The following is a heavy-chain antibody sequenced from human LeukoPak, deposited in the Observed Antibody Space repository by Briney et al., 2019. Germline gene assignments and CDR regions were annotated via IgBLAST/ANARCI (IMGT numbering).Heavy chain of an antibody. J-gene: IGHJ4*02. V-gene: IGHV3-23*01. D-gene: IGHD3-9*01. CDR3: TTQGTGYYYFDY. CDR1: GFTFSSYV. Sequence: GGSLRLSCAASGFTFSSYVMSWVRQAPGKGLEWVSAISGSGVSTYYADSMKGRFTISRDNSKNTLYLQMNSLKTEDTAVYYCTTQGTGYYYFDYWGQGTLVTVSS. CDR2: ISGSGVST.